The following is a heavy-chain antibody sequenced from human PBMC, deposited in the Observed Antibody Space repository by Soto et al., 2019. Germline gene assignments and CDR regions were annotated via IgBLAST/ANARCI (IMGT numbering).Heavy chain of an antibody. CDR2: IIPIFGTA. CDR1: GGTFSSYA. V-gene: IGHV1-69*13. D-gene: IGHD3-3*01. CDR3: SSYYGNNWFDP. J-gene: IGHJ5*02. Sequence: GASVKVSCKASGGTFSSYAISWVRQAPGQGLEWMGGIIPIFGTANDARKFQGRVAITADESTRTAYLELSSLKSEDTAVYYCSSYYGNNWFDPWGQGTLVTVSS.